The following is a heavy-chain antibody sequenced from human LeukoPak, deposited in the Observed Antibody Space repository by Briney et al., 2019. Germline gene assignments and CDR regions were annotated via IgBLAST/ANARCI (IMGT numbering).Heavy chain of an antibody. Sequence: GGSLRLSCAASGFTVSSNYMSWVRQAPGKWLEWVSVIYSGGSTYYADSVKGRFTISRDNSKNTLYLQVNSLRAEDTAVYYCARGPYDSSGYYRYWGQGTLVTVSS. V-gene: IGHV3-53*01. D-gene: IGHD3-22*01. CDR1: GFTVSSNY. CDR2: IYSGGST. CDR3: ARGPYDSSGYYRY. J-gene: IGHJ4*02.